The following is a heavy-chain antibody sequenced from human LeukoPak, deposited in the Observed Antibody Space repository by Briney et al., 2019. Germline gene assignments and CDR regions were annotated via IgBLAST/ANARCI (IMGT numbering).Heavy chain of an antibody. Sequence: ASVKVSCKVSGYTLTELSMHWVRQAPGKGLEWMGGFDPEDGETIYAQKFQGRVTMTEDTSTDTAYMELSSLRSEDTAVYYCVTGQWLVREYFQHWGQGTLVTVSS. V-gene: IGHV1-24*01. J-gene: IGHJ1*01. D-gene: IGHD6-19*01. CDR2: FDPEDGET. CDR1: GYTLTELS. CDR3: VTGQWLVREYFQH.